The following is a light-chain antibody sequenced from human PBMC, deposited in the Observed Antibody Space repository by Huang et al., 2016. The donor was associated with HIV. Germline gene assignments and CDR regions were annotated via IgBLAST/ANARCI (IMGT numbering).Light chain of an antibody. Sequence: EIVLTQSPATLSLSPGERATLSCRASQSVSTYLAWYQQKPVQAPRLLIYDASNRATGIPARFSGSGSGTDFTLTISSLEPEDFAVYYCQQRSNWRGITFGPGTKVDIK. CDR2: DAS. V-gene: IGKV3-11*01. CDR1: QSVSTY. J-gene: IGKJ3*01. CDR3: QQRSNWRGIT.